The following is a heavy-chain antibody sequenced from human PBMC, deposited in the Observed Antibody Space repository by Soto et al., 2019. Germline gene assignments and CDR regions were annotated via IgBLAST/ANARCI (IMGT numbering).Heavy chain of an antibody. Sequence: EVQLVESGGNLVQPGGSLRLSCAASGFTFSNFEMHWVRQAPGKGLEWVSYINTAGSTKYYAESVKGRFTISRDNARNSLFLQMNSLRAEDTAVYYCARAECSTPNCLTAYYSYGLDVWGQGTTVTVS. CDR3: ARAECSTPNCLTAYYSYGLDV. CDR2: INTAGSTK. D-gene: IGHD2-2*01. V-gene: IGHV3-48*03. J-gene: IGHJ6*02. CDR1: GFTFSNFE.